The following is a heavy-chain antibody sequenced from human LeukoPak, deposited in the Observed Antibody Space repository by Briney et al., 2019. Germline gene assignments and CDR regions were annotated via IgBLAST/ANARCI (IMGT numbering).Heavy chain of an antibody. CDR1: GFTFSSYW. D-gene: IGHD5-18*01. Sequence: PGGSLRLSCAASGFTFSSYWMSWVRQAPGKGLEWVASIKQDGSEKYYVDSVKGRFTISRDNAKNSLYLQMNSLRAEDTTVYYCARVSKTYSYGYLNDYWGQGTLVTVSS. CDR2: IKQDGSEK. V-gene: IGHV3-7*01. J-gene: IGHJ4*02. CDR3: ARVSKTYSYGYLNDY.